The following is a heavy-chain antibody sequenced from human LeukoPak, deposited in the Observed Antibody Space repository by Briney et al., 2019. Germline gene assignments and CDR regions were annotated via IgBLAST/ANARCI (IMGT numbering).Heavy chain of an antibody. CDR1: GGSISSYY. CDR2: VHYSGST. V-gene: IGHV4-59*01. CDR3: ARVEEGYGSGRRGNFYYYYMDV. J-gene: IGHJ6*03. Sequence: KSSETLSLTCTVSGGSISSYYWSWIRQPPGKGLEWIGYVHYSGSTNYNPSLKSRVTISVDTSKNQFSLKLSSETTADTAVYYCARVEEGYGSGRRGNFYYYYMDVWGKGTTVTISS. D-gene: IGHD3-10*01.